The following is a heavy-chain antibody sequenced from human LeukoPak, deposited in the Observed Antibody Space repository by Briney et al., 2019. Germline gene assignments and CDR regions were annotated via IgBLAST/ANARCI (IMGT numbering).Heavy chain of an antibody. CDR1: GFTFSSYW. V-gene: IGHV3-74*01. J-gene: IGHJ6*03. CDR3: AREGAGSYMDV. D-gene: IGHD1-26*01. Sequence: GGSLRLSCAASGFTFSSYWMHWVRQAPGKGLVWVSRIRTDGTITTYADSVKGRFSISRDNAKNTLYLQVNSLRVEDTAVYYCAREGAGSYMDVWGKGTTVTVSS. CDR2: IRTDGTIT.